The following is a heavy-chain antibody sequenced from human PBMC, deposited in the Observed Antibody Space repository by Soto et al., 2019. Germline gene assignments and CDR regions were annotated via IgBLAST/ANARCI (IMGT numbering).Heavy chain of an antibody. CDR1: GFSLTTDRVG. CDR3: AHAYGGRSLY. Sequence: QITLKESGPTLVKPTQTLTLTCTFSGFSLTTDRVGVGWIRQPPGEALEWLAVIYWDDSKTYRPSLESRLTITTDTSKNQVALTMTNIDSLDTATYYCAHAYGGRSLYWGQGTLVTVSS. D-gene: IGHD1-26*01. J-gene: IGHJ4*02. V-gene: IGHV2-5*02. CDR2: IYWDDSK.